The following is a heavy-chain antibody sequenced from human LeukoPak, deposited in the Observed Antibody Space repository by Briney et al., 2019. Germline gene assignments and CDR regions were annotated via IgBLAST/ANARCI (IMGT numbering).Heavy chain of an antibody. CDR3: ARVPGSGWFTAVDY. CDR1: GFRFSNYW. V-gene: IGHV3-74*01. CDR2: ISSEGSVT. D-gene: IGHD6-19*01. Sequence: PGGSLRLSCAASGFRFSNYWMYWVRQVPGEGLVWVSRISSEGSVTNYADSVKGRFTISRDNAKNTLYLVMNNLRADDTAVYFCARVPGSGWFTAVDYWGQGTLVSVSS. J-gene: IGHJ4*02.